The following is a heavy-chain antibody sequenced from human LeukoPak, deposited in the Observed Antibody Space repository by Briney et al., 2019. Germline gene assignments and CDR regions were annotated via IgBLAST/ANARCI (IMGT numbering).Heavy chain of an antibody. CDR3: ARQYDYVWGSYRYFDY. CDR2: ISSTSSYI. D-gene: IGHD3-16*02. V-gene: IGHV3-21*01. CDR1: GFTFSSYA. Sequence: GGSLRLSCAASGFTFSSYAMHWVRQAPGKGLEWVSSISSTSSYIYYADSVKGRFTISRDNAKNSLYLQMNSLRAEDTAVYYCARQYDYVWGSYRYFDYWGQGTLVTVSS. J-gene: IGHJ4*02.